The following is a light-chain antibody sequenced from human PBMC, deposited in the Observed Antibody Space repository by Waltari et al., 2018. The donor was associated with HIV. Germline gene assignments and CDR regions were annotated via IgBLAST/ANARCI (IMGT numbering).Light chain of an antibody. Sequence: DIVMTQSPDSLAVSLGEGATIKCKSSQTVFYSSNNKTYLSWYQQKAGQPPKLIIYWASSRQSGVPDRFSGSGSGTDFTLTISSLQAEDVAVYFCQQTYTIPPTFGGGTKVEIK. CDR1: QTVFYSSNNKTY. V-gene: IGKV4-1*01. CDR2: WAS. CDR3: QQTYTIPPT. J-gene: IGKJ4*01.